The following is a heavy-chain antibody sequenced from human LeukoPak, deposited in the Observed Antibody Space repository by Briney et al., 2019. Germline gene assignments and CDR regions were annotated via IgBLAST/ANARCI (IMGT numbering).Heavy chain of an antibody. CDR3: AREVPYDILTGYYQYRYYFDY. CDR2: IYYSGST. D-gene: IGHD3-9*01. CDR1: GGSISSYY. Sequence: MTSETLSLTCTVSGGSISSYYWSWIRQPPGKGLEWIGYIYYSGSTNYNPSLKSRVTTSVDTSKNQFSLKLSSVTAADTAVYYCAREVPYDILTGYYQYRYYFDYWGQGTLVTVSS. J-gene: IGHJ4*02. V-gene: IGHV4-59*12.